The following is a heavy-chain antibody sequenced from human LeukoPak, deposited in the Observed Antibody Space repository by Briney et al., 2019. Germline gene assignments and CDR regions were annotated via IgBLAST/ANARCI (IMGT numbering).Heavy chain of an antibody. V-gene: IGHV1-8*01. CDR3: ARVVGYYDFWSGYYSSGEYWFDP. Sequence: GASVKVSCKASGYTFTSYDINWVRQATGQGLEWMGWMNPNSGNTGYAQKFQGRVTMTRNTSISTAYMELSSLRSEDTAVYYCARVVGYYDFWSGYYSSGEYWFDPWGQGTLVTVSS. CDR2: MNPNSGNT. J-gene: IGHJ5*02. D-gene: IGHD3-3*01. CDR1: GYTFTSYD.